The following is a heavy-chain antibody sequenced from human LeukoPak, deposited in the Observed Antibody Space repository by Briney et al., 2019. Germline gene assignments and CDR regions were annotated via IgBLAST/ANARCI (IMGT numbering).Heavy chain of an antibody. V-gene: IGHV1-18*01. J-gene: IGHJ4*02. CDR2: ISAYNGNT. CDR3: ARGPKYTFGGVIVPFDY. D-gene: IGHD3-16*02. CDR1: GYTFTSYG. Sequence: ASVKVSCKAPGYTFTSYGISWVRQAPGQGLEWMGWISAYNGNTNYAQKFQGRVTMTRDTSISTAYMELSRLRSDDTAVYYCARGPKYTFGGVIVPFDYWGQGTLVTVSS.